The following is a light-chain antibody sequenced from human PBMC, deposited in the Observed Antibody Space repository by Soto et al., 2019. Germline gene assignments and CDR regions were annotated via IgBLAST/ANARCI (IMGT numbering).Light chain of an antibody. J-gene: IGKJ5*01. CDR2: AAS. Sequence: DIQMTQSPSSLSASVGDRVTITCRASQSISSYLNWYQQKPGKAPKLLIYAASSLQRGVPSRFSGSGSGTDFTLTISSLQPKDFATYYCQQSYSTSITFGQGTRLEIK. CDR1: QSISSY. V-gene: IGKV1-39*01. CDR3: QQSYSTSIT.